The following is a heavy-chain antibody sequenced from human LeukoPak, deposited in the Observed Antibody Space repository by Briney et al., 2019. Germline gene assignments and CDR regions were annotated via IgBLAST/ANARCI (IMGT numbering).Heavy chain of an antibody. CDR3: ARHPSGEADRWVFDY. CDR2: VYYSGST. Sequence: SETLSLTCTCSIGSSSYYWGWIRQPPGKGLEWIGSVYYSGSTYYNPSLKSRVTISVDTSKNQLSLRLSSVTAADTSVYYCARHPSGEADRWVFDYWGQGTLVTVSS. D-gene: IGHD2-15*01. J-gene: IGHJ4*02. V-gene: IGHV4-39*01. CDR1: SIGSSSYY.